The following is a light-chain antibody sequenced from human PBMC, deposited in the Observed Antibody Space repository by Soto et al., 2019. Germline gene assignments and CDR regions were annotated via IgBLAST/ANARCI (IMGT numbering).Light chain of an antibody. V-gene: IGKV3-20*01. Sequence: EIVLTQSPGTLSLFLGERATLSCRASQSVSSTYFAWYRQKPGQSPSLLIYGASNRATGVPDRFSGSGSGTDFTLTISRLEPEDFAVYYCQQYGSSTYTFGQGTKVEIK. CDR2: GAS. J-gene: IGKJ2*01. CDR3: QQYGSSTYT. CDR1: QSVSSTY.